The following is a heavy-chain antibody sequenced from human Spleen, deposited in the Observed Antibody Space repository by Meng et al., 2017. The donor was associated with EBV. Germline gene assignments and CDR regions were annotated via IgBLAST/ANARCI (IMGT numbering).Heavy chain of an antibody. J-gene: IGHJ4*02. V-gene: IGHV1-46*01. D-gene: IGHD2-8*01. CDR3: AREAGLYSREYYLDS. Sequence: VQVGQSGDEVTKSGASVKLSCQASGYNFISYYIHWVRQAPGQGLEWMGIINPAGDSTSTSYARRFQGRVSMTRDTSSSTVYVELTSLRSEDTAVYYCAREAGLYSREYYLDSWGRGTLVTVSS. CDR1: GYNFISYY. CDR2: INPAGDSTST.